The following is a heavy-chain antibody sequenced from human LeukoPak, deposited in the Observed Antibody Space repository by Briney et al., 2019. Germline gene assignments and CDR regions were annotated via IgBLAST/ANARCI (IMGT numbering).Heavy chain of an antibody. J-gene: IGHJ5*02. CDR1: GYTFTVYY. V-gene: IGHV1-2*02. CDR2: TNPNSGGT. CDR3: ARDDPYCSSTSCLIDP. Sequence: GASVTVSLTGSGYTFTVYYMHWVRHGPGQGLEWMGGTNPNSGGTNYSQKFQGRVTMTRDTSITTAYMELSRLRSDDTAVYYCARDDPYCSSTSCLIDPWGQGTLVTVSS. D-gene: IGHD2-2*01.